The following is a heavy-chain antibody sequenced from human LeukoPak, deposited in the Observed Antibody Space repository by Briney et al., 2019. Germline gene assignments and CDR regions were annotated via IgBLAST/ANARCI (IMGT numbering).Heavy chain of an antibody. CDR3: VRYGLQGCRDSRCFTSFCYYGVDV. CDR1: GYRFIDYW. Sequence: GESLKISCQGSGYRFIDYWIGWVRQMPGKGLEWMGIIFPGDTDIKYSPSFQGQVTISADNSISTAYLQWSSLKASDTAIYYCVRYGLQGCRDSRCFTSFCYYGVDVWGQGSTVTVSS. D-gene: IGHD4-11*01. V-gene: IGHV5-51*01. CDR2: IFPGDTDI. J-gene: IGHJ6*02.